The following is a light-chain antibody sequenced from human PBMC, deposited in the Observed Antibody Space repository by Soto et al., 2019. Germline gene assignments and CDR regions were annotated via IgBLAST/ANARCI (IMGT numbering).Light chain of an antibody. V-gene: IGKV3-20*01. CDR2: GAS. J-gene: IGKJ2*01. Sequence: EIVLTQSPGTLSLSPGERATLSCRASQSVSSSYLAWYQQKPGQAPRLLIYGASSRATGIPDSFSGSGSGTGFTLTISRLEPEDFAVYYCQQYGSSLFFGQGTKLEIK. CDR1: QSVSSSY. CDR3: QQYGSSLF.